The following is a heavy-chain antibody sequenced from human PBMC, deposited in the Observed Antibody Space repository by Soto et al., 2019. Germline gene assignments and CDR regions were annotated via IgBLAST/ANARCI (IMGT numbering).Heavy chain of an antibody. CDR2: TYWDDDK. CDR1: GFSLSTIGMA. Sequence: QITLKESGPTLVKPTQTLTLTCTFSGFSLSTIGMAVGWIRQPPGKALEWLELTYWDDDKHYSPSLQSRLTVTKDTSKNQVVLTMTNMDPVDTATYYCAHRRKVDGLWYNFDSWGQGTLVTVSS. D-gene: IGHD1-20*01. V-gene: IGHV2-5*02. CDR3: AHRRKVDGLWYNFDS. J-gene: IGHJ5*01.